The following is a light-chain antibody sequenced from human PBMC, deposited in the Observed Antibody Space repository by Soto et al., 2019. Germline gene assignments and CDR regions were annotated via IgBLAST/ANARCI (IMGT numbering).Light chain of an antibody. Sequence: EIVMTQSPGILSVSPGERVTLSCRASQSISSNLGWYQQKPGQAPRLLIYGASTRATGIPARFSGSGSGTEFTLTISSLQSEDFAVFYCHQYNNWPYTFGQGTKLEIK. CDR2: GAS. J-gene: IGKJ2*01. CDR1: QSISSN. CDR3: HQYNNWPYT. V-gene: IGKV3-15*01.